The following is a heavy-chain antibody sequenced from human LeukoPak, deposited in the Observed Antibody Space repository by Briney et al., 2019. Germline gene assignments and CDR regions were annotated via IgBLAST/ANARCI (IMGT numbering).Heavy chain of an antibody. Sequence: VSVKVSCKASGYTFTGYYMQWVRQAPGQGLEWMGRINPNSGGTDYAQNFQSRVTMTRDTSISTAYMELSRLRSDDTAVYYCARVPAAIHNWFDPWGQGTLVTVSS. J-gene: IGHJ5*02. CDR3: ARVPAAIHNWFDP. D-gene: IGHD2-2*02. CDR2: INPNSGGT. CDR1: GYTFTGYY. V-gene: IGHV1-2*06.